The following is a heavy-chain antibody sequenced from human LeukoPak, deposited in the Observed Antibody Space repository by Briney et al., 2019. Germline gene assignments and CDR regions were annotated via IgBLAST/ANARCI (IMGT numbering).Heavy chain of an antibody. D-gene: IGHD6-6*01. CDR1: GGSFSGYY. Sequence: SETLSLTCAVYGGSFSGYYWSWIRQPPGKGLEWIGYIYYSGSTNYNPSLKSRVTISVDTSKNQFSLKLSSVTAADTAVYYCARHWEAAPDWFDPWGQGTLVTVSS. V-gene: IGHV4-59*08. CDR3: ARHWEAAPDWFDP. J-gene: IGHJ5*02. CDR2: IYYSGST.